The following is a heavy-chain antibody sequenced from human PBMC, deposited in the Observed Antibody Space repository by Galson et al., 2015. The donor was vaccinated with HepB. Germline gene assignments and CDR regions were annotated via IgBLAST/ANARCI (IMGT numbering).Heavy chain of an antibody. CDR2: ITSSNTT. CDR3: GKDDFQCVVRRWFDP. V-gene: IGHV3-23*05. D-gene: IGHD3-3*01. Sequence: SLRLSCAASGFTFHSYVMTWVRQAPGKGLEWVSTITSSNTTFYADSVSGRFTIFSDNSNSKLYLQMNSLRAEDTAVYYCGKDDFQCVVRRWFDPWGQGTQVTVSS. J-gene: IGHJ5*02. CDR1: GFTFHSYV.